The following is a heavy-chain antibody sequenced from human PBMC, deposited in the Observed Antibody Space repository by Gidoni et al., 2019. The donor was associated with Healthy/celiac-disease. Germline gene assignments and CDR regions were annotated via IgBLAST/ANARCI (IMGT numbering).Heavy chain of an antibody. CDR3: ARVGVAAASLHLTRIQTPPQKNWYFDL. V-gene: IGHV1-69*01. CDR2: IIPSFGTA. CDR1: VRTFSSYA. J-gene: IGHJ2*01. Sequence: QVQPVQSGAEVQKPGSSVQVSCKASVRTFSSYAISGVRPAPGQGLKWMGGIIPSFGTANYAQKFQGRVTITADESTSTAYMELSSLRSEDTAVYYCARVGVAAASLHLTRIQTPPQKNWYFDLWGHGTLVTVSS. D-gene: IGHD6-13*01.